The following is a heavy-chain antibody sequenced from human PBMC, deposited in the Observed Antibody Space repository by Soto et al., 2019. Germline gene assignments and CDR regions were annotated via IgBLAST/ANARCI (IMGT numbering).Heavy chain of an antibody. CDR3: ARGSSGYISSWYYFDS. CDR1: GFTFTDYA. V-gene: IGHV3-23*01. D-gene: IGHD6-13*01. J-gene: IGHJ4*02. CDR2: ISGIGGST. Sequence: GSLRLSCAASGFTFTDYALSWVRQAPGKGLEWVATISGIGGSTYLADSVKGRLSISRDNSKNTVSLLMNSLRAEDTAVYFCARGSSGYISSWYYFDSWGQGTPVTVSS.